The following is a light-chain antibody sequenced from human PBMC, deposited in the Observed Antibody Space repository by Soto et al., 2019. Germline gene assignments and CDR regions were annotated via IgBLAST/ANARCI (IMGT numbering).Light chain of an antibody. V-gene: IGKV3D-15*03. CDR3: HQRQSWPRT. CDR2: QTS. Sequence: ILMTQSPATLSVSPGERATLSCRASQSVRGNLAWYQHKPGQSPRLLIYQTSIRAAGIPARFSASGSGTDFTLTISDVQPEDFALYYCHQRQSWPRTFGQGTKVDIK. CDR1: QSVRGN. J-gene: IGKJ1*01.